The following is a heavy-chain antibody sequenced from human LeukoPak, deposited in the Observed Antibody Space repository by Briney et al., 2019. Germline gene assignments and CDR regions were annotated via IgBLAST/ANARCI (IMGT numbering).Heavy chain of an antibody. J-gene: IGHJ3*02. CDR1: GGSISSGDHY. Sequence: PSETLSLTCTVSGGSISSGDHYWSWIRQPPGKGLEWIGYIYYSGRTYNGNTNYNPSPKSRLTISVDTSKNQFSLKLSSVTAADTAVYYCARHYGSGNPDAFDIWGQGTMVIVSS. D-gene: IGHD3-10*01. CDR3: ARHYGSGNPDAFDI. V-gene: IGHV4-30-4*01. CDR2: IYYSGRTYNGNT.